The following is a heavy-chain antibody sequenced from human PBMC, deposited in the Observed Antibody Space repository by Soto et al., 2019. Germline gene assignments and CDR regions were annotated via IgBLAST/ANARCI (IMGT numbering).Heavy chain of an antibody. CDR1: GFTFSSSA. V-gene: IGHV1-58*01. J-gene: IGHJ6*03. CDR3: AARGRRDYYMDV. Sequence: GASVKVSCKASGFTFSSSALQWVRQARGQRLEWIGWIAVGSGNTNYAQKFQERVTITRDMSTSIAYMELNSLRSDDTAVYYCAARGRRDYYMDVWGKGTTVTVSS. D-gene: IGHD3-10*01. CDR2: IAVGSGNT.